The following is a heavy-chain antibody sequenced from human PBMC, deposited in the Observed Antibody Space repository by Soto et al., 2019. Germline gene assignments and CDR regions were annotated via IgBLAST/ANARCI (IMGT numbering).Heavy chain of an antibody. Sequence: EVQLLESGGGLVQPGGSLRLSCAASGFTFSTYAMSWVRQAPGKGLEWVSVISASGGSTFYADSVKGRFTVSRDNSRNTLYLQVISLRVEDTAVYYCANDIRTSTNYNYGMDVWGQGTTVTVSS. D-gene: IGHD1-20*01. J-gene: IGHJ6*02. CDR3: ANDIRTSTNYNYGMDV. CDR2: ISASGGST. CDR1: GFTFSTYA. V-gene: IGHV3-23*01.